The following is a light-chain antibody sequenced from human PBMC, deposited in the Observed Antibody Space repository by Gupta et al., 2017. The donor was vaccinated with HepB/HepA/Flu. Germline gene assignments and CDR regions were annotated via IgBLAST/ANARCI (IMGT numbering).Light chain of an antibody. CDR1: QTVRSDF. CDR2: GAS. Sequence: EIVLTQSPGTLSLSPGERATPSCRASQTVRSDFLAWYQHKPGQAPRLLIYGASSRVAGIPDRFSGNGSGTDFTLTISRREPEDFAVYYCQQYDNSPPLTFGGGTKVEIK. J-gene: IGKJ4*01. V-gene: IGKV3-20*01. CDR3: QQYDNSPPLT.